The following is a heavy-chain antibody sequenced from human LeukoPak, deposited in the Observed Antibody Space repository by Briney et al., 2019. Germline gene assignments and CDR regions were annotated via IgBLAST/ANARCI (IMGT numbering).Heavy chain of an antibody. CDR2: IRYDGSKK. Sequence: GGSLRLSCAASGFTFSSYGMHWVRQAPGKGLEGVAFIRYDGSKKYYADSVKGRFTISRDNSKNTLYLQMNSLRAEDTAVYYCAKDYYYDSSGPLDYWGQGPLVTVSS. V-gene: IGHV3-30*02. CDR1: GFTFSSYG. CDR3: AKDYYYDSSGPLDY. J-gene: IGHJ4*02. D-gene: IGHD3-22*01.